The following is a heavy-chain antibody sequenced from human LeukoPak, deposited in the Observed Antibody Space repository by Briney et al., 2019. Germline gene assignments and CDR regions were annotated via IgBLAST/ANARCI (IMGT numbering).Heavy chain of an antibody. V-gene: IGHV4-59*13. Sequence: LXLTXTVXXGSIXSXXWSWIRXPPGXXLEWIGYIYYSGSTNYNPSLKSRVTISVDTSKNQFSLRLSSVTAADTAVYYCASGQTITRAFDIWGQGTMVTVSS. CDR3: ASGQTITRAFDI. CDR2: IYYSGST. CDR1: XGSIXSXX. J-gene: IGHJ3*02.